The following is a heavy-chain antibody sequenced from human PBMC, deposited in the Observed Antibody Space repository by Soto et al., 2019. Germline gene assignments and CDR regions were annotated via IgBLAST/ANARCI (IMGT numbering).Heavy chain of an antibody. CDR1: GFTFSNYW. CDR2: IKKDGSEK. J-gene: IGHJ2*01. Sequence: EVQLVESGGGLVQPGGSLRLSCAASGFTFSNYWMNWVRQAPGKGLEWVANIKKDGSEKIYVDSVKGRFTISRDNANNLLYLQLNSLRVDDTAVYYCVGGEGWYFDLWGRGTRVTVSS. V-gene: IGHV3-7*04. CDR3: VGGEGWYFDL.